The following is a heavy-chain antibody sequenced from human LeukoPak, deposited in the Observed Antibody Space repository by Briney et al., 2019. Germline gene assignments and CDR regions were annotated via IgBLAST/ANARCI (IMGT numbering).Heavy chain of an antibody. Sequence: GGSLRLSCAASGFTFSSYGMHWVRQAPGKGLEWVAVISYDGSDKYYADSVKGRFTISRDNSKNTLYLQMNSLRAEDTAVYYCAKDTYRGSSGYSNYWGQGTLVTVSS. D-gene: IGHD3-22*01. J-gene: IGHJ4*02. CDR2: ISYDGSDK. CDR3: AKDTYRGSSGYSNY. V-gene: IGHV3-30*18. CDR1: GFTFSSYG.